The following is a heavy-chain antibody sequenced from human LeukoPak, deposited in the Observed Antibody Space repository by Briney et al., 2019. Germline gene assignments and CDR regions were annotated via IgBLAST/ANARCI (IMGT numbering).Heavy chain of an antibody. CDR1: GFTFFG. D-gene: IGHD2-2*02. J-gene: IGHJ4*02. CDR2: ISGSSSSSDGGAR. Sequence: GGSLRLSCAASGFTFFGMHWVRQAPGRGLEWVSYISGSSSSSDGGARQYADSVKGRFTISRDNDKNSLYLQMNSLRDEDTAVYYCARGTGSDSWYTDYWGQGTLVSVSS. V-gene: IGHV3-48*02. CDR3: ARGTGSDSWYTDY.